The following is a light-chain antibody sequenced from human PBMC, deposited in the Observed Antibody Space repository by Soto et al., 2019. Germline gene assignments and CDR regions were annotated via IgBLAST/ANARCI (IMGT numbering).Light chain of an antibody. Sequence: DLQLTQSPSSRSAYVCDRISLTCRASQSISRYLNWYQQRPGTAPKVLIFGANSLQSGVPSRFSGSGSGTEFTLTISRLQPGYFATYYCQQNDGTPGTFGQGTKVDVK. CDR1: QSISRY. V-gene: IGKV1-39*01. CDR3: QQNDGTPGT. J-gene: IGKJ1*01. CDR2: GAN.